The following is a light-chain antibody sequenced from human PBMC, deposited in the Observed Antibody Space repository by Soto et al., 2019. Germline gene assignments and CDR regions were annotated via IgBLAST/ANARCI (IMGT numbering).Light chain of an antibody. Sequence: QSALTQPPSASGSPGQSVTISCTGTSSDVGGYNYVSWYQQHPGKAPKLMIFEVSKRPSGVPDRFSGSKSGNTASLTVSGLQAEDEADYYCSSYAASNSVVFGGGIKLTVL. V-gene: IGLV2-8*01. CDR2: EVS. CDR1: SSDVGGYNY. J-gene: IGLJ2*01. CDR3: SSYAASNSVV.